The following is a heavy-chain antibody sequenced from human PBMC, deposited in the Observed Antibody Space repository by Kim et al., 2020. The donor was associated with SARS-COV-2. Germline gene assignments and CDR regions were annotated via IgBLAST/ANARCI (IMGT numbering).Heavy chain of an antibody. Sequence: SVKVSCKASGGTFSSYAISWVRQAPGQGLEWMGGIIPIFGTANYAQKFQGRVTITADESTSTAYMELSSLRSEDTAVYYCADADYYGSGSYYYFDYWGQGTLVTVSS. J-gene: IGHJ4*02. D-gene: IGHD3-10*01. CDR1: GGTFSSYA. V-gene: IGHV1-69*13. CDR2: IIPIFGTA. CDR3: ADADYYGSGSYYYFDY.